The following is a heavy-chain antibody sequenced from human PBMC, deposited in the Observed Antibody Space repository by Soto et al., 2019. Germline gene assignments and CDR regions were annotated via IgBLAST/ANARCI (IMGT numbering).Heavy chain of an antibody. CDR3: AIYGGNSVYFAY. Sequence: SETLSLTCTVSGGSTSRCDYHLSRFLQSQGKCLEWIRYIYYSGSTYYNPSLKCRVTISVDTSKNQFSLKLSSVTAAYSVVYYCAIYGGNSVYFAYWGQGTLVTGS. J-gene: IGHJ4*02. CDR2: IYYSGST. D-gene: IGHD4-17*01. CDR1: GGSTSRCDYH. V-gene: IGHV4-30-4*08.